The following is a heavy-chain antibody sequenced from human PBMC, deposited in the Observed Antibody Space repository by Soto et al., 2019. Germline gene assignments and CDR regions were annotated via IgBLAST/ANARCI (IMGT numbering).Heavy chain of an antibody. D-gene: IGHD3-3*01. Sequence: QVQLVQSGAEVKKPGSSVKVSCKASGGTFSSYAISWVRQAPGQGLEWMGGIIPIFGPANYAQKFQGRVTMTADESTGTVYMELSSLRSADTAVEYCAVHLSGEDDLYWDQGPLVTVSS. CDR1: GGTFSSYA. CDR3: AVHLSGEDDLY. J-gene: IGHJ4*02. V-gene: IGHV1-69*01. CDR2: IIPIFGPA.